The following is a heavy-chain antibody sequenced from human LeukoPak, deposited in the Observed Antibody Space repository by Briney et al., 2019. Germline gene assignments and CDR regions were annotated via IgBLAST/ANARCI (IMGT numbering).Heavy chain of an antibody. CDR2: ISAYNGNT. Sequence: ASVKASCKASGYTFTSYGISWVRQAPGQGLEWMGWISAYNGNTNYAQKLQGRVTMTTDTSTSTAYMELRSLRSDDTAVYYCARDHPLSIAARTPHDYWGQGTLVTVSS. J-gene: IGHJ4*02. D-gene: IGHD6-6*01. CDR3: ARDHPLSIAARTPHDY. V-gene: IGHV1-18*01. CDR1: GYTFTSYG.